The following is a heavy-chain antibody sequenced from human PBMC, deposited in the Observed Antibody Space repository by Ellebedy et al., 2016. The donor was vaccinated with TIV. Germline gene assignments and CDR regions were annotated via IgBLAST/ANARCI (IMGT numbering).Heavy chain of an antibody. V-gene: IGHV1-18*04. CDR3: ARDSGVVRDPLGDYLDH. D-gene: IGHD3-10*01. CDR2: ISAHNGNT. Sequence: AASVKVSCKASGYTFTRNGISWVRQAPGTGLEWMGWISAHNGNTNYEQRLQGRLTLTTDTSTSTAYMELRGLRSDDTAMYYCARDSGVVRDPLGDYLDHWGQGTLVTVSS. CDR1: GYTFTRNG. J-gene: IGHJ4*02.